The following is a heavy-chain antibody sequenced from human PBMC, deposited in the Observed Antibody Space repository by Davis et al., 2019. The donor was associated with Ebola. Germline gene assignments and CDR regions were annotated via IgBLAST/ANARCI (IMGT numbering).Heavy chain of an antibody. V-gene: IGHV3-48*03. CDR3: ATSRPWYFDY. J-gene: IGHJ4*02. CDR1: GFTFSTYE. Sequence: GESLKISCAASGFTFSTYEMNWVRQAPGKGLEWVSYISSSGGTAHYADSVKGRFTISRDNARNSLFLQMNSLRADDAAVYYCATSRPWYFDYWGQGTLVTVSS. CDR2: ISSSGGTA.